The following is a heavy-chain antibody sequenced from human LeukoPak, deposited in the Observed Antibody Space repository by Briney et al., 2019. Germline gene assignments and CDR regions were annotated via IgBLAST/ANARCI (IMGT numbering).Heavy chain of an antibody. CDR3: ARDRYYDFWSGYYGDWFDP. J-gene: IGHJ5*02. Sequence: GGSLRLSCAASGFIFSDYYMSWIRQAPGKGLEWVSYISSSGSTIYYADSVKGRFTISRDNAKNPLYLQMNSLRAEDTAVYYCARDRYYDFWSGYYGDWFDPWGQGTLVTVSS. V-gene: IGHV3-11*01. D-gene: IGHD3-3*01. CDR2: ISSSGSTI. CDR1: GFIFSDYY.